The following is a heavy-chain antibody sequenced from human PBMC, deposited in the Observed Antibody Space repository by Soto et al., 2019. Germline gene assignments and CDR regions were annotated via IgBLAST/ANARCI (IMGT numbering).Heavy chain of an antibody. J-gene: IGHJ4*02. CDR2: INPSGGST. D-gene: IGHD6-13*01. CDR1: GYTFTSYY. V-gene: IGHV1-46*01. CDR3: AGGRKAGTDY. Sequence: QVRLVQSGDGVKKPGASVKVSCKASGYTFTSYYMHWVRQAPGQGLEWMGIINPSGGSTSYAQKFEGRVTMTRDTSTSTVYMELSSLRSEDTAVYHCAGGRKAGTDYWCQGTLVTVSS.